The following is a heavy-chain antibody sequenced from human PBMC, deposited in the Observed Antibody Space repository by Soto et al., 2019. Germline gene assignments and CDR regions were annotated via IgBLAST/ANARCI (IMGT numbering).Heavy chain of an antibody. Sequence: PGGSLRLSCAASGFTFSSYAMTWVRQAPGKGLEWVSGLSNSGANTYYADSVKGRFTISRDNSKNTLYLQMNSLRVEDTAVYYCAKRYCSAGNFAGFDFWGQGTLVTVSS. D-gene: IGHD2-15*01. CDR3: AKRYCSAGNFAGFDF. CDR2: LSNSGANT. CDR1: GFTFSSYA. V-gene: IGHV3-23*01. J-gene: IGHJ4*02.